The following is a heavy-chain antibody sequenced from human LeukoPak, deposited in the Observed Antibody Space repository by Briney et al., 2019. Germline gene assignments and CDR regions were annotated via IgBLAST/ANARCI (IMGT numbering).Heavy chain of an antibody. CDR2: ISAYNGNT. J-gene: IGHJ4*02. CDR1: GYTFTSYD. D-gene: IGHD6-13*01. V-gene: IGHV1-18*04. CDR3: ARGNRYSSRWYEGFDY. Sequence: GASVKVSCKASGYTFTSYDVSWVRQAPGQGLEWMGWISAYNGNTNYAQKFRGRVTMTTDTSTSTAYMELRSLRSDDTAVCYCARGNRYSSRWYEGFDYWGQGTLVTVSS.